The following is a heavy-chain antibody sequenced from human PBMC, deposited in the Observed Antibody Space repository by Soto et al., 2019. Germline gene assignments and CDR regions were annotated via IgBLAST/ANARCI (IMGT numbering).Heavy chain of an antibody. V-gene: IGHV4-34*02. D-gene: IGHD3-22*01. Sequence: QVQLQQWGAGLLKPSQTLSLTCAVYGGSFTGYYWSWIRQSPGKGLEWIGEINHGGSSKYNPSLKRRFTISVDTSKNQFSLRLSSVTAADTADYFCARGITTKVVQTDAPAKYYFDSWGQGTLVTVSS. CDR3: ARGITTKVVQTDAPAKYYFDS. CDR1: GGSFTGYY. J-gene: IGHJ4*02. CDR2: INHGGSS.